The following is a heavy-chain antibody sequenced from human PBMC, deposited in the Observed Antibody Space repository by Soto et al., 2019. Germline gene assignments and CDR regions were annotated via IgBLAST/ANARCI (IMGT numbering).Heavy chain of an antibody. J-gene: IGHJ6*02. V-gene: IGHV3-21*01. CDR2: ISSSSSYI. CDR1: GFTFSSYS. Sequence: PGGSLRLSCAASGFTFSSYSMNWVRQAPGKGLEWVSSISSSSSYIYYADSVKGRFTISRDNAKNSLYLQMNSLRAEGTAVYYCARDSYYYGSGIAGGGYYYGMDVWGQGTTVTVSS. D-gene: IGHD3-10*01. CDR3: ARDSYYYGSGIAGGGYYYGMDV.